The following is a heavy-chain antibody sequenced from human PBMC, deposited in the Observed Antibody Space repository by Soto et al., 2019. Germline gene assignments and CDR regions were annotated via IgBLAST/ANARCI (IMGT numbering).Heavy chain of an antibody. CDR2: IIPIYGTA. V-gene: IGHV1-69*01. CDR3: AKDRRADWESYYYYAMDV. J-gene: IGHJ6*02. CDR1: GGTFSSFT. Sequence: QVQLVQSGAEVKKPGSSVKVSCKASGGTFSSFTISWVRQAPGQALEWMGGIIPIYGTANYAQKFQGRVTITADASTRPAYMELSSLRSEDTAVYYCAKDRRADWESYYYYAMDVWGQGTTVTVSS. D-gene: IGHD1-26*01.